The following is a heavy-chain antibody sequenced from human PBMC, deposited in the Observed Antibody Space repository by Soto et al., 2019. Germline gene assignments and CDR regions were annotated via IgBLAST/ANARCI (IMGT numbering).Heavy chain of an antibody. J-gene: IGHJ3*02. CDR3: ARVRAGTMIVXVTNDAFDI. Sequence: ASVKVSCKASGYTFTSYYMHWVRQAPGQGLEWMGIINPSGGSTSYAQKFQGRVTMTRDTSTSTVYMELSSLRSEDTAVYYCARVRAGTMIVXVTNDAFDIWGQGTMVTVSS. CDR1: GYTFTSYY. CDR2: INPSGGST. D-gene: IGHD3-22*01. V-gene: IGHV1-46*01.